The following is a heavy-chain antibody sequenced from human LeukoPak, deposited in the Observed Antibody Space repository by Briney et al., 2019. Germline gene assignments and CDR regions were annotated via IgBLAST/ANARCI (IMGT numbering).Heavy chain of an antibody. Sequence: PSETLSLTCTVSGSSISSYYWSWIRQPPGKGLEWIGYIYYSGSTNYNPSLKSRVTISVDTSKNQFSLKLSSVTAADTAVYYCARGHALLLWSSHAFDIWGQGTMVTVSS. J-gene: IGHJ3*02. CDR2: IYYSGST. CDR1: GSSISSYY. D-gene: IGHD3-10*01. CDR3: ARGHALLLWSSHAFDI. V-gene: IGHV4-59*01.